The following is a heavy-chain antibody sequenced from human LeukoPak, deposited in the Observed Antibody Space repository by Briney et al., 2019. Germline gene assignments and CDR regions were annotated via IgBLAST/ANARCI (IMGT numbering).Heavy chain of an antibody. D-gene: IGHD2-15*01. CDR1: GFTSSSYW. CDR2: IKQDGREK. Sequence: GGSLRLSRAASGFTSSSYWMSWVRQAPGKGLEWVANIKQDGREKSYVDSVKGRFTISRDNAKNSLYLQMNSLRAEDTAVYYCATSQSTSGQYGDAFDIWGQGTMVTVSS. V-gene: IGHV3-7*01. CDR3: ATSQSTSGQYGDAFDI. J-gene: IGHJ3*02.